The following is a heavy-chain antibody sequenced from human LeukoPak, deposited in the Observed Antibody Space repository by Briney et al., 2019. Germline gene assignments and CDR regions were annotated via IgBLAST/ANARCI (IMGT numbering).Heavy chain of an antibody. CDR2: ISYDGSKK. CDR3: ATIQLSEAGSPLYAFDI. CDR1: GFTFSRYG. Sequence: PGRSLRLSCAVSGFTFSRYGIHWVRQAPGKGLEWVAVISYDGSKKYYADSVKGRFTISRHNSKNTLYLQMNSLRAEDTAVYYCATIQLSEAGSPLYAFDIWGQGTMVTVSS. J-gene: IGHJ3*02. V-gene: IGHV3-30*03. D-gene: IGHD5-18*01.